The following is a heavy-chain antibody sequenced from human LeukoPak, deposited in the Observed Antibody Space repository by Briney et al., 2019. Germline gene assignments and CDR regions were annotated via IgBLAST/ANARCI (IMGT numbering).Heavy chain of an antibody. CDR1: GFTFGSYS. Sequence: PGGSPRLSCAASGFTFGSYSMNWVRQAPGKGLEWVSYISSSSSTIYYADSVKGRFTISRDNAKNSLYLQMNSLRAEDTAVYYCARGRRDIVVVPAAILWFDPWGQGTLVTVSS. CDR2: ISSSSSTI. V-gene: IGHV3-48*04. CDR3: ARGRRDIVVVPAAILWFDP. J-gene: IGHJ5*02. D-gene: IGHD2-2*02.